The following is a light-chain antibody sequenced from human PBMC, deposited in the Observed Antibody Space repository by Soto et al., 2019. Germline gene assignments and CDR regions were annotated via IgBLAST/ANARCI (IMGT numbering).Light chain of an antibody. J-gene: IGLJ2*01. CDR2: DNN. CDR1: SSNIGNNY. CDR3: GTWDSSRVV. V-gene: IGLV1-51*01. Sequence: QSVLTQPPSVSAAPGQKVTISCSGSSSNIGNNYVSWYQQLPGTAPKLLIYDNNKRPSGIPDRFSGAKSGTSATLGITGLQTGDEADYYCGTWDSSRVVFGGGTKHTV.